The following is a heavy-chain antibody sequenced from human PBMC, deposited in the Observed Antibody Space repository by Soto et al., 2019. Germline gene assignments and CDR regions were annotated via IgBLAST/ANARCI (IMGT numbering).Heavy chain of an antibody. CDR1: GGSISSYY. Sequence: QVQLQESGPGLVKPSETLSLTCTVSGGSISSYYWSWIRQPPGKGLEWIGYIYYSGSTNYNPSLKSRVTRSGDTSKNQFSLKLSSVTAADTAVYYCARTSYYYDSSGYYYNDYWGQGTLVTVSS. D-gene: IGHD3-22*01. J-gene: IGHJ4*02. CDR2: IYYSGST. CDR3: ARTSYYYDSSGYYYNDY. V-gene: IGHV4-59*01.